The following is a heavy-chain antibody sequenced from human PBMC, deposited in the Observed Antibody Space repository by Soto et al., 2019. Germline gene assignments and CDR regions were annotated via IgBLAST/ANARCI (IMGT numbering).Heavy chain of an antibody. J-gene: IGHJ6*03. CDR2: ISAYNGNT. CDR3: AREMVGDYDFWSGYFLRPAYYYYMDV. Sequence: GASVKVSCKASGYTITSYGISWVRQAPGQGLEWMGWISAYNGNTNYAQKLQGRVTMTTDTSTSTAYMELRSLRSDDTAVYYCAREMVGDYDFWSGYFLRPAYYYYMDVWGKGTTVTVSS. CDR1: GYTITSYG. V-gene: IGHV1-18*01. D-gene: IGHD3-3*01.